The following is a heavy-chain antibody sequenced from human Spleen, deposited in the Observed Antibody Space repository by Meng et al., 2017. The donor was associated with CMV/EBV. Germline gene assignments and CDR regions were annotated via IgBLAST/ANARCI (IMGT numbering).Heavy chain of an antibody. V-gene: IGHV3-23*01. Sequence: GESLKISCAVSGFTVRTEYMTWVRQAPGKGLQWVSGISYSGDTAYYADSVKGRFTISRDNSKNTLSLQMNSLRAEDTAVYYCARPPTMKIVPDTFHIWGQGTMVTVSS. CDR1: GFTVRTEY. J-gene: IGHJ3*02. CDR3: ARPPTMKIVPDTFHI. CDR2: ISYSGDTA. D-gene: IGHD3-22*01.